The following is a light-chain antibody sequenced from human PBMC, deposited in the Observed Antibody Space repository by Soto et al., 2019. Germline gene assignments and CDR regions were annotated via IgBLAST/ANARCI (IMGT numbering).Light chain of an antibody. CDR1: QSVSSY. Sequence: EIVLTQSPGTLSLSPGERATLSCRASQSVSSYLAWYQQKHGQAPRLLIYDASNRATGIPARFSGSGYGTDFTLTISSLEPEDFAVYYCQQRSNWPPTFGQGTRLEIK. CDR3: QQRSNWPPT. V-gene: IGKV3-11*01. CDR2: DAS. J-gene: IGKJ5*01.